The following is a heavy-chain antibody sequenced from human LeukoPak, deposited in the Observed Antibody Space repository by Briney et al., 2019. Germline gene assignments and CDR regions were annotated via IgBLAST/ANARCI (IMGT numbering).Heavy chain of an antibody. D-gene: IGHD3-10*01. CDR3: ARDSITMVRGVTRD. CDR2: ISAYNGNT. Sequence: GASVKASCKASGYTFTSYGISWVRQAPGQGLEWMGWISAYNGNTNYAQKLQGRVTMTTDTSTSTAYMELRSLRSDDTAVYYCARDSITMVRGVTRDWGQGTLVTVSS. CDR1: GYTFTSYG. V-gene: IGHV1-18*04. J-gene: IGHJ4*02.